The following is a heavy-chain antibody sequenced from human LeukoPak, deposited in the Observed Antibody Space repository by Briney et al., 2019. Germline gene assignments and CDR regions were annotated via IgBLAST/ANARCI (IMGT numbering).Heavy chain of an antibody. J-gene: IGHJ6*03. Sequence: ASVKVSCKASGYTFTGYYMHWVRQAPGQGLEWMGWINPNSGGTNYAQKFQGRVTMTRDTSISTAYMELSRLRSDDTAVYYRAREAYPDNGLLSGYYYMDVWGKGTTVTVSS. CDR1: GYTFTGYY. V-gene: IGHV1-2*02. D-gene: IGHD3-16*02. CDR2: INPNSGGT. CDR3: AREAYPDNGLLSGYYYMDV.